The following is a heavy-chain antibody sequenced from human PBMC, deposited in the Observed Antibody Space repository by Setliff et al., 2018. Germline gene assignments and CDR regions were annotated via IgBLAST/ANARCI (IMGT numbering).Heavy chain of an antibody. CDR1: GASINSGTYY. CDR3: AKERYFDWFFEN. J-gene: IGHJ4*02. CDR2: VHASGSP. V-gene: IGHV4-61*02. Sequence: PSETLSLTCTVSGASINSGTYYWSWIRQSAEKGLEWIGRVHASGSPNYNPSFKGRVTISLDTSTNQFSLNLNSVTAADTAVYYCAKERYFDWFFENWGQGTLVTVSS. D-gene: IGHD3-9*01.